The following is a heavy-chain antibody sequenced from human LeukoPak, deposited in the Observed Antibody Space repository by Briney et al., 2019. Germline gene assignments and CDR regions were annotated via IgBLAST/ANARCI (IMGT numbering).Heavy chain of an antibody. CDR3: ARVVFDAFDI. V-gene: IGHV3-53*01. CDR2: IYSGGST. CDR1: GFTVSSNY. Sequence: GGSLRLSCAASGFTVSSNYMSWVRQAPGKGLEWVSVIYSGGSTYYADSVKGRFTISRDNSKNTLYLQMNSLRAEDTAVYYCARVVFDAFDIWGQGTMATVSS. J-gene: IGHJ3*02.